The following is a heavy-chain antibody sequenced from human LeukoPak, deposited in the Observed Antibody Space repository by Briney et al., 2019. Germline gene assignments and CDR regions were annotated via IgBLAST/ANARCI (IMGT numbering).Heavy chain of an antibody. V-gene: IGHV1-69*13. J-gene: IGHJ5*02. D-gene: IGHD2-2*01. Sequence: ASVKVSCKASGGTFSSYAISWVRQAPGQGLGWMGGIIPIFGTANYAQKFQGRVTITADESTSTAYMELSSLRSEDTAVYYCATSLRRGYCSSTSCYQLSFDPWGQGTLVTVSS. CDR3: ATSLRRGYCSSTSCYQLSFDP. CDR1: GGTFSSYA. CDR2: IIPIFGTA.